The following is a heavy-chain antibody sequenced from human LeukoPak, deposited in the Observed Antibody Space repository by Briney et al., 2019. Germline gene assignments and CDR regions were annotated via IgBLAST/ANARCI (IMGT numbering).Heavy chain of an antibody. J-gene: IGHJ6*03. D-gene: IGHD2-2*01. CDR2: TRNKANSYST. V-gene: IGHV3-72*01. Sequence: GGSLRLSCAASGFTVSDHCMDWVRQAPGKGLEWVGRTRNKANSYSTEYAASVKGRFTISRDDSKNSLYLQMSSLKTEDTAVYYCATRYCSSTSCSSSYYYYMDVWGKGTTVTVSS. CDR1: GFTVSDHC. CDR3: ATRYCSSTSCSSSYYYYMDV.